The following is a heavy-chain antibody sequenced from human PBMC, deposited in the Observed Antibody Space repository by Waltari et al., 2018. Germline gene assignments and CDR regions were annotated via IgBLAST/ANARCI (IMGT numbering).Heavy chain of an antibody. CDR2: FDPEDGET. D-gene: IGHD6-13*01. Sequence: QVQLVQSGAEVKKPGASVKVSCKVSGYTLTELSMHWVRQAPGKGLEWMGGFDPEDGETIYAQKFQGRVTMTEDTSTDTAYMELSSLRSEDTAVYYCATHPWWYSSSLRAFDIWGQGTMVTVSS. J-gene: IGHJ3*02. CDR1: GYTLTELS. CDR3: ATHPWWYSSSLRAFDI. V-gene: IGHV1-24*01.